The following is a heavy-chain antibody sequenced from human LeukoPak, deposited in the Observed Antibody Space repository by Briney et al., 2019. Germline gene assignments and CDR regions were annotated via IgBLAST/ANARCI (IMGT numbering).Heavy chain of an antibody. CDR1: GYTFTSYG. J-gene: IGHJ2*01. CDR3: ARDSHFFDL. CDR2: ISAYNGNT. Sequence: ASVKVSCKASGYTFTSYGISWVRQAPGQGLEWMGWISAYNGNTNYAQKLQGRVTMTTDTSKSTAYMELRCLRSDDTAVYYCARDSHFFDLWGRGTLVTVSS. V-gene: IGHV1-18*01. D-gene: IGHD3-3*02.